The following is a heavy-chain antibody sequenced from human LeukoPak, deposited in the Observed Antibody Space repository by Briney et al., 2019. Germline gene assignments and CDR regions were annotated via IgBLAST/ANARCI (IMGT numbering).Heavy chain of an antibody. V-gene: IGHV3-30*04. Sequence: PGRSLRLSCATSGFTFRSFAMQWVRQAPGKGLEWVAVTSYDGGDKYYADSVKGRFTISRDNSKNTVSLEMNSLRAEDTAVYYCARGGFFDILTGYYQTQYYYPMDVWGRGTTVTVSS. J-gene: IGHJ6*02. CDR3: ARGGFFDILTGYYQTQYYYPMDV. CDR2: TSYDGGDK. D-gene: IGHD3-9*01. CDR1: GFTFRSFA.